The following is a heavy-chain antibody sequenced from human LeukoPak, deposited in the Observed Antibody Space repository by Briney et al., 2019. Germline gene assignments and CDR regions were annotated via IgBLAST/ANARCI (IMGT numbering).Heavy chain of an antibody. D-gene: IGHD3/OR15-3a*01. J-gene: IGHJ4*02. Sequence: SETLSLTCAVYGGSFSSSNSYWGWIRQPPGKGLEWIGSIYYSGNTYYNASLKSQVSISIDTSKNQFSLRLTSVTAADTAVYYCARQTGSGLFILPGGQGTLVTVSS. CDR3: ARQTGSGLFILP. CDR1: GGSFSSSNSY. CDR2: IYYSGNT. V-gene: IGHV4-39*01.